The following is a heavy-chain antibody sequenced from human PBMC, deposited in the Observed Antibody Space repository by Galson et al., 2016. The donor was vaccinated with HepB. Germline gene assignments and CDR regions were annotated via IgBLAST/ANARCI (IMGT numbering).Heavy chain of an antibody. V-gene: IGHV3-33*08. J-gene: IGHJ6*02. CDR2: IWYDGSNK. Sequence: SLRLSCAVSGLTFRSYTMNWVRQAPGKGLEWVAVIWYDGSNKYYAGSVKGRFTISRDNSKNTLYLQMNSLRAEDTAVYYCASGRTMVRGAPYYYGVDVWGQGTTVTVSS. D-gene: IGHD3-10*01. CDR3: ASGRTMVRGAPYYYGVDV. CDR1: GLTFRSYT.